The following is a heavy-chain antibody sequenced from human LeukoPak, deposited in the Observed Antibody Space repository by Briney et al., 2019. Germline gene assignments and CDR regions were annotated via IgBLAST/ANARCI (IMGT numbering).Heavy chain of an antibody. Sequence: SETLSLTCSVSGGSISSYYWGWIRQPPGRGLDYIGFIHFSGSTNYNPSLEGRVTISADTSTNQFSLKLNSVTAADTAVYYCSRESGPFSPFGFWGQGTLVSVHS. CDR3: SRESGPFSPFGF. CDR2: IHFSGST. D-gene: IGHD1-26*01. J-gene: IGHJ4*02. CDR1: GGSISSYY. V-gene: IGHV4-59*01.